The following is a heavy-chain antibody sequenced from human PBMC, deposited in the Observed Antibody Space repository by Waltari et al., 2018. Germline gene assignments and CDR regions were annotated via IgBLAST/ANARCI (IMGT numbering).Heavy chain of an antibody. CDR1: GGSISSHY. V-gene: IGHV4-59*11. Sequence: QVQLQESGPGLVKPSETLSLTCTVSGGSISSHYWSWIRQPPGKGLEWIGYIYYSGSTNDNPSLKCRVTISVDTSKNQFSLKLSSVTAADTAVYYCARNEEGVVDGIDYWGQGTLVIVSS. CDR3: ARNEEGVVDGIDY. J-gene: IGHJ4*02. CDR2: IYYSGST. D-gene: IGHD2-15*01.